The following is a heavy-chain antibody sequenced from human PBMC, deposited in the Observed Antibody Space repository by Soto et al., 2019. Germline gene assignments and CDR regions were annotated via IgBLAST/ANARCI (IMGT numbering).Heavy chain of an antibody. J-gene: IGHJ6*03. CDR1: GGSFSGYY. V-gene: IGHV4-34*01. Sequence: SETLSLTCAVYGGSFSGYYWSWIRQPPGKGLEWIGEINHSGSTNYNPSLRSRVTISVDTSKNQFSLKLSSVTAADTAVYYCASTVTRYYYYYKDVWGKGTTVTVSS. CDR2: INHSGST. D-gene: IGHD4-17*01. CDR3: ASTVTRYYYYYKDV.